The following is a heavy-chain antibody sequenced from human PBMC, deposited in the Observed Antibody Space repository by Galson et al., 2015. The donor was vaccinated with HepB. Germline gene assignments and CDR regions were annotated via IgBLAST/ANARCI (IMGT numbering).Heavy chain of an antibody. CDR1: GDYISNYY. Sequence: LSLTCSVSGDYISNYYWSWIRQPPRKGLEWIGLTQYSWNTIYNPSLRSRVAISIDTSKNQFSLKVNSVTAADTAIYYCTKGSGWLPDSWGQGILVTVSS. CDR2: TQYSWNT. J-gene: IGHJ4*02. D-gene: IGHD5-24*01. CDR3: TKGSGWLPDS. V-gene: IGHV4-59*01.